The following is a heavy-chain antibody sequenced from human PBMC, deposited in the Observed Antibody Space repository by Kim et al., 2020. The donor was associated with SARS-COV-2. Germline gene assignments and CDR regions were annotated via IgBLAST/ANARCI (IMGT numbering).Heavy chain of an antibody. CDR3: AREFSGAFDI. Sequence: ASVTVSCKASGYTFTGNYMHWVRQAPGQGLEWMGRIKPNSGVTNYAQNFQDRVTMTRDTSISTAYMELSSLTSDDTAMYYCAREFSGAFDIWGQGTMVTVSS. CDR1: GYTFTGNY. J-gene: IGHJ3*02. CDR2: IKPNSGVT. D-gene: IGHD3-10*01. V-gene: IGHV1-2*06.